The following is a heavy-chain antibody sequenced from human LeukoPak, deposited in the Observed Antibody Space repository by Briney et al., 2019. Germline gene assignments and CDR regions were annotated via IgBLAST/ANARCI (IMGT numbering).Heavy chain of an antibody. J-gene: IGHJ4*02. CDR1: GFTFSSHG. D-gene: IGHD3-10*01. Sequence: GGSLRLSCAASGFTFSSHGMNWVRQAPGKGLEWVSGISPSGGITYYTDSVKGRFTISRDNSKNTQSLQMNSLRVEDTAVYYCARDRVSGSGSIDYWGQGTLVTVSS. CDR3: ARDRVSGSGSIDY. V-gene: IGHV3-23*01. CDR2: ISPSGGIT.